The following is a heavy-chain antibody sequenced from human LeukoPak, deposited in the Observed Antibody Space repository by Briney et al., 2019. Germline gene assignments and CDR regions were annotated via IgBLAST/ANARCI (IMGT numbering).Heavy chain of an antibody. CDR2: ISYIGST. CDR3: ARDLVTVTKGFDI. CDR1: GDSFSSHY. Sequence: SETLSLTCVVSGDSFSSHYWTWIRQSPGKGLEWIGYISYIGSTNYNPSLKSRATISIDTSKNQFSLKLWSVTAADTAVYYCARDLVTVTKGFDIWGQGTTVSVSS. V-gene: IGHV4-59*11. J-gene: IGHJ3*02. D-gene: IGHD4-17*01.